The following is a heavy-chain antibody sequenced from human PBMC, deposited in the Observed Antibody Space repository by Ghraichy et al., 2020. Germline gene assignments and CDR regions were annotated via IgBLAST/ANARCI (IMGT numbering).Heavy chain of an antibody. D-gene: IGHD3-22*01. CDR1: GGTFSSYA. J-gene: IGHJ3*02. V-gene: IGHV1-69*13. CDR2: IIPIFGTA. CDR3: ASFEYYDSSGYYAFDI. Sequence: SVKVSCKASGGTFSSYAISWVRQAPGQGLEWMGGIIPIFGTANYAQKFQGRVTITADESTSTAYMELSSLRSEDTAVYYCASFEYYDSSGYYAFDIWGQGTMVTVSS.